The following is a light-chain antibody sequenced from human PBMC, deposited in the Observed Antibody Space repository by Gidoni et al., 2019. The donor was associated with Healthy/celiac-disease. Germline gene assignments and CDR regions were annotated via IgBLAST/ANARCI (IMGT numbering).Light chain of an antibody. CDR3: QQSYSTRFT. CDR1: QSISSY. Sequence: IQLTHPPSSLSASEGDRVTITCRASQSISSYLNWYQQKPGKAPKLLIYAASSLQSGVPSRFSGSGSGTDFTLTISSLQPEDFATYYCQQSYSTRFTFGGGTKVEIK. CDR2: AAS. V-gene: IGKV1-39*01. J-gene: IGKJ4*01.